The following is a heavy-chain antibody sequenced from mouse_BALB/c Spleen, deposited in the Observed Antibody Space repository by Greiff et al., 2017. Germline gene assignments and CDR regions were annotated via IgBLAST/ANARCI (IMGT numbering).Heavy chain of an antibody. Sequence: EVNVVESGGGLVKPGGSLKLSCAASGFTFSSYAMSWVRQSPEKRLEWVAEISSGGSYTYYPDTVTGRFTISRDNAKNTLYLEMSSLRSEDTAMYYCARVSRGGSGSWFAYWGQGTLVTVSA. J-gene: IGHJ3*01. CDR3: ARVSRGGSGSWFAY. CDR2: ISSGGSYT. CDR1: GFTFSSYA. D-gene: IGHD1-1*02. V-gene: IGHV5-9-4*01.